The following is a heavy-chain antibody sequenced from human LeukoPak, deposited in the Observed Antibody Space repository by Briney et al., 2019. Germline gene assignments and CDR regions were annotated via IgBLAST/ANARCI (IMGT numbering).Heavy chain of an antibody. CDR1: GFTFSSYE. CDR3: AELGITMIGGV. CDR2: ISSSGSTI. D-gene: IGHD3-10*02. V-gene: IGHV3-48*03. J-gene: IGHJ6*04. Sequence: GGSLRLSCAASGFTFSSYEWNWVRQAPGKGLEWVSYISSSGSTIYYADSVKGRFTIFRDNAKSSLYLQMNSLRAEDTAVYYCAELGITMIGGVWGKGTTVTISS.